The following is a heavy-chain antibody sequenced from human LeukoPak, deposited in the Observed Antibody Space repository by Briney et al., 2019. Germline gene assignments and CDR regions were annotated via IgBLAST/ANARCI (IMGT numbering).Heavy chain of an antibody. J-gene: IGHJ3*02. V-gene: IGHV1-8*01. CDR2: MNPNSGNT. CDR3: AKNSLGLLGYAFDI. Sequence: ASVKASCKASGYTFTSYDINWVRQATGQGLEWMGWMNPNSGNTGYAQKFQGRVTMTRNTSISTAYMELSSLRSEDTAVYYCAKNSLGLLGYAFDIWGQGTMVTVSS. CDR1: GYTFTSYD. D-gene: IGHD7-27*01.